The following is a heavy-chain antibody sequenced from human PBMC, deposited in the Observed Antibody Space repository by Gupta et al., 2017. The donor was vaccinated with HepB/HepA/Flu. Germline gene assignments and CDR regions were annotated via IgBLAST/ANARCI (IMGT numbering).Heavy chain of an antibody. Sequence: APGKGLEWMGGFDPEDGETIYAQKFQGRVTMTEDTSTDTAYMELSSLRSEDTAVYYCATARGGITGTTLWFDPWGQGTLVTVSS. J-gene: IGHJ5*02. CDR2: FDPEDGET. CDR3: ATARGGITGTTLWFDP. V-gene: IGHV1-24*01. D-gene: IGHD1-7*01.